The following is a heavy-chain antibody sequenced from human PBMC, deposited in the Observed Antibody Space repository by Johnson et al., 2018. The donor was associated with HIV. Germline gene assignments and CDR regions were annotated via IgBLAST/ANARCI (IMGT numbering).Heavy chain of an antibody. J-gene: IGHJ3*02. CDR2: ISSSGKST. CDR1: GFIFRDYY. D-gene: IGHD4-23*01. V-gene: IGHV3-11*04. CDR3: AKVGATVITPRGEAFDI. Sequence: QVKLVESGGGLVKPGGSLRLSCAVSGFIFRDYYMSWIRQAPGQGLEWVSYISSSGKSTNYADSVKGRFTISRDNSKNTLYLQMNSLRAEDTAVYYCAKVGATVITPRGEAFDIWGQGTMVTVSS.